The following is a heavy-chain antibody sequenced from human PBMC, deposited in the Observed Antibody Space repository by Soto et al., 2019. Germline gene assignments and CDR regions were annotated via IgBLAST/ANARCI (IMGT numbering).Heavy chain of an antibody. J-gene: IGHJ4*02. CDR2: IIPIFGTA. D-gene: IGHD3-22*01. Sequence: GASVKVSCKASGGTFSSYAISWVRQAPGQGLEWMGGIIPIFGTANYAQKFQGRVTITADESTSTAYMELSSLRSEDTAVYYCAKSYYYDSSGYYAPIDYWGQGTLVTSPQ. CDR3: AKSYYYDSSGYYAPIDY. V-gene: IGHV1-69*13. CDR1: GGTFSSYA.